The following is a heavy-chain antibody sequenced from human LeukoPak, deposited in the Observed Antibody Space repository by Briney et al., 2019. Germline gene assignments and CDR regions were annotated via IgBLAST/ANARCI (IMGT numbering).Heavy chain of an antibody. CDR1: GYTFTSYG. Sequence: ASVKVSCKASGYTFTSYGISWVRQAPGQGLEWMGWISAYNDNTNYAQKLQGRVTMTTDTSTSTAYMELRSLRSDDTAVYYCARNGRYFDWLSNWFDPWGQGTLVTVSS. J-gene: IGHJ5*02. V-gene: IGHV1-18*01. CDR3: ARNGRYFDWLSNWFDP. CDR2: ISAYNDNT. D-gene: IGHD3-9*01.